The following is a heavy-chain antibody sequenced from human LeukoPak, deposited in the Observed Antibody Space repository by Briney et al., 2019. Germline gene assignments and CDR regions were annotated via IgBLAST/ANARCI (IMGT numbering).Heavy chain of an antibody. Sequence: PSETLSLTCTVSGGSISSSSYYWGWIRQPPRKGLEWIGSIYYSGSTYYNPSLKSRVTISVDRSKNQFSLKLSSVTAADTAVYYCARGRDGYNPWYFDYWGQGTLVTVSS. CDR1: GGSISSSSYY. D-gene: IGHD5-24*01. CDR3: ARGRDGYNPWYFDY. CDR2: IYYSGST. V-gene: IGHV4-39*07. J-gene: IGHJ4*02.